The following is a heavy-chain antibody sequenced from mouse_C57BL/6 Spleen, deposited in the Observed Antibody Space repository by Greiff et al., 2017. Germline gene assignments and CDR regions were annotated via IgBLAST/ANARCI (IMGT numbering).Heavy chain of an antibody. V-gene: IGHV1-42*01. CDR3: ARWDAY. J-gene: IGHJ3*01. CDR1: GYSFTGYY. CDR2: INPSTGGT. Sequence: VHVKQSGPELVKPGASVKISCKASGYSFTGYYMNWVKQSPEKSLEWIGEINPSTGGTTYNQKFKAKATLTVDKSSSTAYMQLKSLTSEDSAVYYCARWDAYWGQGTLVTVSA. D-gene: IGHD4-1*01.